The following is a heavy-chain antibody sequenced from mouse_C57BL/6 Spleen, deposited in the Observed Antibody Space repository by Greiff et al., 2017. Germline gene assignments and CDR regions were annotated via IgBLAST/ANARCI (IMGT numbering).Heavy chain of an antibody. J-gene: IGHJ2*01. CDR2: IYWDDDK. CDR1: GFSLSTSGMG. CDR3: ARRGTYDYGLFDY. V-gene: IGHV8-12*01. D-gene: IGHD2-4*01. Sequence: QVTLKESGPGILQSSQTLSLTCSFSGFSLSTSGMGVSWIRQPSGKGLEWLAHIYWDDDKRYNPSLKSRLTISKDTSRNQVFLKITSVDTADTATYYCARRGTYDYGLFDYWGQGTTLTVSS.